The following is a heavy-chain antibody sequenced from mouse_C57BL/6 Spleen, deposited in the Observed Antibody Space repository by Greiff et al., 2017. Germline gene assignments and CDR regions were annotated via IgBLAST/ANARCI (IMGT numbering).Heavy chain of an antibody. J-gene: IGHJ4*01. CDR3: ARRAVDAMDY. D-gene: IGHD1-1*01. Sequence: EVKLVESGGDLVKPGGSLKLSCAASGFTFSSYGMSWVRQTPDKRLEWVATISSGGSYTYYPDSVKGRFTISRDNAKNTLYLQMSSLKSEDTAMYYCARRAVDAMDYWGQGTSVTVSS. CDR2: ISSGGSYT. CDR1: GFTFSSYG. V-gene: IGHV5-6*02.